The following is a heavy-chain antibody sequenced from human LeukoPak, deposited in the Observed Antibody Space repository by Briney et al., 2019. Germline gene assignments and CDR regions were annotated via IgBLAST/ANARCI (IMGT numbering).Heavy chain of an antibody. D-gene: IGHD1-14*01. Sequence: GGSLRLSCAASGFTSSDYYMNWVRQAPGKGLEWVSSISSSSTIYYADSVKGRFTISRDNAKNSLYLQMNSLRAEDTAVYYCARDFRTYYFDYWGQGTLVTVSS. CDR3: ARDFRTYYFDY. CDR2: ISSSSTI. CDR1: GFTSSDYY. J-gene: IGHJ4*02. V-gene: IGHV3-69-1*02.